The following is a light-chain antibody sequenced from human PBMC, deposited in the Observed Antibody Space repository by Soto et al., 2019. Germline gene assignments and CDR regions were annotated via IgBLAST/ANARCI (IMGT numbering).Light chain of an antibody. CDR3: QQRSNWPPL. V-gene: IGKV3-11*01. CDR2: DAS. J-gene: IGKJ3*01. Sequence: EIVLTQSPATLSLSPGERATLSCRASQSVSSYLAWYQQKPGQAPRLLIYDASNRATGIPARFSGSGSGTDFTLTISSLEPEGFAVYYCQQRSNWPPLFGPGTKVDIK. CDR1: QSVSSY.